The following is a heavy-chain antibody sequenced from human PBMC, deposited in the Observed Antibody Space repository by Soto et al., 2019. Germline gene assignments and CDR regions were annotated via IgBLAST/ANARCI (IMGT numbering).Heavy chain of an antibody. CDR1: GFTFDDYA. V-gene: IGHV3-9*01. CDR2: ISWNRDNV. D-gene: IGHD7-27*01. J-gene: IGHJ4*02. CDR3: TKETQANLGTGGFDH. Sequence: EVQLVESGGGLVQPGRSLRLSCAASGFTFDDYAMHWVRQAPGKGLEWVSGISWNRDNVAYADSVKGRFTISRDNAKESLYLQLNSLRPEDTALYYCTKETQANLGTGGFDHWGQGTLVTVSS.